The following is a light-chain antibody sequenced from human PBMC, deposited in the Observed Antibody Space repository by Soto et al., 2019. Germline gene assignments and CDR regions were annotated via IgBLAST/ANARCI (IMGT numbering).Light chain of an antibody. V-gene: IGLV2-14*03. CDR3: SSYISSSTFVV. J-gene: IGLJ2*01. CDR1: SSDVGAYNY. CDR2: DVS. Sequence: QSALTQPASVSGSPGQSITISCTGTSSDVGAYNYVSWYQQHPGKPPKLMIYDVSNRPSGVSNRFSGSKSGNTASLTISGLQAEDEADYYCSSYISSSTFVVFGGGTKLTVL.